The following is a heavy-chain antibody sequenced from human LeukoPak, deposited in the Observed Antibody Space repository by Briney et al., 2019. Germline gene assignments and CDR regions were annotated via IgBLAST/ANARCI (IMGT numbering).Heavy chain of an antibody. CDR3: AKAHGYSYGYAYY. D-gene: IGHD5-18*01. CDR2: ISGSGGST. CDR1: EFTFSNYA. V-gene: IGHV3-23*01. Sequence: GGSLRLSCAASEFTFSNYAMSWVRQAPGKGLEWVSAISGSGGSTYYADSVKGRFTISRDNSKNTLYLQMNSLRAEDTAVYYCAKAHGYSYGYAYYWGQGTLVTVSS. J-gene: IGHJ4*02.